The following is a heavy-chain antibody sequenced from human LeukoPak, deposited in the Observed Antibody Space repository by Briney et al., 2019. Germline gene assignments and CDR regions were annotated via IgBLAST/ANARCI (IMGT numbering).Heavy chain of an antibody. CDR2: NIPIFGTA. Sequence: ASVKVSCKASGGTFSSYAISWVRQAPGRGLEWMGGNIPIFGTANYPQKFRGRVTITPDKSTSTAYMYLSSLRSEHTAVYYCAAGVWFGELPILYYYYGMDVWGKGTTVTVSS. D-gene: IGHD3-10*01. CDR1: GGTFSSYA. J-gene: IGHJ6*04. CDR3: AAGVWFGELPILYYYYGMDV. V-gene: IGHV1-69*06.